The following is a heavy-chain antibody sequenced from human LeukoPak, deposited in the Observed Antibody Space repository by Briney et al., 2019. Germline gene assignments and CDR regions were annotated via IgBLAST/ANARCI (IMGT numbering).Heavy chain of an antibody. D-gene: IGHD5-18*01. J-gene: IGHJ6*04. CDR2: ISSSSSYI. V-gene: IGHV3-21*01. CDR3: ARVVDTAMANYGMDV. CDR1: GFTFSSYS. Sequence: GGSLRLSCAASGFTFSSYSMNGVRQAPGKGLEGVSSISSSSSYIYYADAVKGRFTVSRDNAKNSLYLQMNSLRAEDTAVYYCARVVDTAMANYGMDVWGKGTMVTVSS.